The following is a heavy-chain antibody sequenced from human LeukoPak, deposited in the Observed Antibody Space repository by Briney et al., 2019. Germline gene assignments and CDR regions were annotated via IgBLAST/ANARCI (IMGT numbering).Heavy chain of an antibody. CDR3: ARDHYHKIHSVMVTAPNY. CDR2: ISAYNGNT. Sequence: ASVKASCKASGYTFTSYGISWVRQAPGQGLEWMGWISAYNGNTHYAQKLQGRVTMTTDTSTSTVYMELSSLRSEDTAVYYCARDHYHKIHSVMVTAPNYWGQGTLVTVSS. J-gene: IGHJ4*02. CDR1: GYTFTSYG. V-gene: IGHV1-18*01. D-gene: IGHD2-21*02.